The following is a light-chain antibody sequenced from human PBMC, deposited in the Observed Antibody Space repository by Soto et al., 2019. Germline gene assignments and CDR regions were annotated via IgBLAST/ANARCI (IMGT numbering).Light chain of an antibody. CDR3: QQYYNWPRT. J-gene: IGKJ5*01. CDR2: GAS. Sequence: EIVLTQSPGTLSLSPGDRATLSCRASENIYTNLAWYQQKPGQAPRLLFYGASTRATGLPARFSGTGSGTEFTLTINSLQAEDSAVYYCQQYYNWPRTFGQGRRLEIK. CDR1: ENIYTN. V-gene: IGKV3-15*01.